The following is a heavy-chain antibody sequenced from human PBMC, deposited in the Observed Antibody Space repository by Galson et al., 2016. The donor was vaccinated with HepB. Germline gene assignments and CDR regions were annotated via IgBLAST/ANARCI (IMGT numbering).Heavy chain of an antibody. D-gene: IGHD2-21*02. Sequence: SVKVSCKASGYRFASYAISWVRQAPGQWLEWMGYISGYNGITNYVERLQDRVTMTTDTSTSTAYMDLRSLRFDDTTVYYCARVAVTATGTSFSDLWGQGTLVTVSS. CDR3: ARVAVTATGTSFSDL. J-gene: IGHJ5*02. CDR1: GYRFASYA. V-gene: IGHV1-18*01. CDR2: ISGYNGIT.